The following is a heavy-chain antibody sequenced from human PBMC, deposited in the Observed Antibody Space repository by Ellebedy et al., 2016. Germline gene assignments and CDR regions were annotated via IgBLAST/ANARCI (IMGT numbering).Heavy chain of an antibody. V-gene: IGHV1-3*01. Sequence: ASVKVSXXASGYTFTSYAMHWVRQAPGQRLEWMGWINAGNGNTKYSQKFQGRVTITRDTSASTAYMELSSLRSEDTAVYYCARANGSGPLYGMDVWGQGTTVTVSS. CDR2: INAGNGNT. CDR1: GYTFTSYA. CDR3: ARANGSGPLYGMDV. J-gene: IGHJ6*02. D-gene: IGHD3-10*01.